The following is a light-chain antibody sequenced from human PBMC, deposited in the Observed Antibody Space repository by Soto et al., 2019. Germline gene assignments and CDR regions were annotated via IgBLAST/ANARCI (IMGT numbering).Light chain of an antibody. CDR3: VLYMGRGISV. CDR1: SGSVSTNHY. J-gene: IGLJ3*02. Sequence: QTVVTQEPSFSVSPGGTVTLTCGLTSGSVSTNHYPSWYQQTPGQARRTLIYSTDTRSSGVPDRFSGSILGDKAALTITGAQADDESDYYCVLYMGRGISVFGGGTKLTVL. CDR2: STD. V-gene: IGLV8-61*01.